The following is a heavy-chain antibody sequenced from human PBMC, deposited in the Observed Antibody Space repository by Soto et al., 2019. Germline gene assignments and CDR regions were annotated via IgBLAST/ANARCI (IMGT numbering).Heavy chain of an antibody. CDR2: IYYSGST. CDR1: GGSVISCSYY. J-gene: IGHJ4*02. CDR3: ARHWALCPPSDY. Sequence: SETLSLTCTVSGGSVISCSYYWIWIRQPPGKGLEWIGYIYYSGSTNYNPSLKSRVTISVDTSKNQFSLKLSSVTAADTAVYYCARHWALCPPSDYWGQGTLVTVS. V-gene: IGHV4-61*01. D-gene: IGHD2-21*01.